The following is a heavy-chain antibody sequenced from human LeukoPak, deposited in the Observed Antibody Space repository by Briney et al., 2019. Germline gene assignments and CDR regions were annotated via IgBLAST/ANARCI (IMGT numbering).Heavy chain of an antibody. J-gene: IGHJ4*02. CDR1: GGTFSNYA. D-gene: IGHD1-26*01. V-gene: IGHV1-69*13. Sequence: GASVKVSCKASGGTFSNYAISWVRQAPGQGLEWMGGIIPMFGKANYAQNFQGRVTITADESTSTAYMELRSLRSDDTAVYYCAREGSTRYSGSYFDYWGQGTLVTVSS. CDR3: AREGSTRYSGSYFDY. CDR2: IIPMFGKA.